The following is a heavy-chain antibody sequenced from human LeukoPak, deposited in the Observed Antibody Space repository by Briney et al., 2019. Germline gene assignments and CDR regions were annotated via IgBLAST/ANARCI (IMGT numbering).Heavy chain of an antibody. V-gene: IGHV1-2*02. CDR1: GYTFTGQY. CDR2: INPKTGDT. Sequence: ASVKVSCKASGYTFTGQYLYWARQTPGQGLEWMGWINPKTGDTDSAQNFQGRVTMTRDTSITTVYMELSSLTSDDTAVYYCARGYYGMDVWGQGTTVTVFS. CDR3: ARGYYGMDV. J-gene: IGHJ6*02.